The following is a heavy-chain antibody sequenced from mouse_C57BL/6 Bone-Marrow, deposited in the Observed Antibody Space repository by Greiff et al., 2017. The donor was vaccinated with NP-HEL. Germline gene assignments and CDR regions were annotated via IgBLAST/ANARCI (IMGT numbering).Heavy chain of an antibody. D-gene: IGHD1-1*01. CDR1: GYTFTSYG. V-gene: IGHV1-81*01. CDR3: ASGGSSYFDY. CDR2: IYPRSGNT. Sequence: QVQLKQSGAELARPGASVKLSCKASGYTFTSYGISWVKQRTGQGLEWIGEIYPRSGNTYYNEKFKGKATLSADKSSSTAYMELRSLTSEDSAVYFCASGGSSYFDYWGQGTTLTVSS. J-gene: IGHJ2*01.